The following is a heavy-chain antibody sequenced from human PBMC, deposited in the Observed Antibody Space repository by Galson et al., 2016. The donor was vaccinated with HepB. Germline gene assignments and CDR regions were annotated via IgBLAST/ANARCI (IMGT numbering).Heavy chain of an antibody. CDR3: ARGKAVTGSDPLDP. CDR1: GFTFKTFW. CDR2: IKEDGSET. V-gene: IGHV3-7*03. J-gene: IGHJ5*02. D-gene: IGHD6-19*01. Sequence: SLRLSCAASGFTFKTFWMSWVRQAPGKGLEWVANIKEDGSETHYVDSVKGRFTISRDNSKNTLYLQMNSLRVEDTAVYYCARGKAVTGSDPLDPWGQGTLVTVSS.